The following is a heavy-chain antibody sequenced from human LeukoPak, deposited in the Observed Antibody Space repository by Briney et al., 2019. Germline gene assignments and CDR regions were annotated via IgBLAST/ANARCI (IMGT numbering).Heavy chain of an antibody. V-gene: IGHV1-24*01. D-gene: IGHD3-10*01. Sequence: ASVKVSCKVSGYTLTELSMHWVRQAPGKGLEWMGHFDPEDGETIYAQKFQGRVTMTADTSTDTAYMELSSLRSEDTAVYYCATEGKMVRGVYTDYWGQGTLVTVSS. CDR1: GYTLTELS. CDR3: ATEGKMVRGVYTDY. CDR2: FDPEDGET. J-gene: IGHJ4*02.